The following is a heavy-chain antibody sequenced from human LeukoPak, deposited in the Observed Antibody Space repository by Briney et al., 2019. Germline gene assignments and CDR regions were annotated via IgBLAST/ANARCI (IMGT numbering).Heavy chain of an antibody. CDR3: AGGYGSGSFSA. CDR2: INYGGA. Sequence: GGSLRLSCAASGFTLNAYYMSWIRQAPGKGLELIAYINYGGAFYADSVKGRFTISRDNAESSLHLQMNSLRVEDTALYYCAGGYGSGSFSAWGQGTLVTVSS. CDR1: GFTLNAYY. D-gene: IGHD3-10*01. J-gene: IGHJ5*02. V-gene: IGHV3-11*01.